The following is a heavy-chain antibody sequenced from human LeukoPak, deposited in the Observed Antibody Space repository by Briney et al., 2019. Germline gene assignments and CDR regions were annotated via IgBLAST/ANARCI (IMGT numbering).Heavy chain of an antibody. Sequence: GGSLRLSCAASGFTFSSYEMNWVRQAPGKGLEWVSYISSSGSTIYYADSVEGRFTISRDNAKNSLYLQMNSLRAEDTAVYYCAREGGCSGGSCYTDLDYWGQGTLVTVSS. CDR2: ISSSGSTI. CDR3: AREGGCSGGSCYTDLDY. D-gene: IGHD2-15*01. J-gene: IGHJ4*02. V-gene: IGHV3-48*03. CDR1: GFTFSSYE.